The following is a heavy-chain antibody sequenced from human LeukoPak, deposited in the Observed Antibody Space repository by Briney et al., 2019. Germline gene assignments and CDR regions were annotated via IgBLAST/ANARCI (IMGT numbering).Heavy chain of an antibody. J-gene: IGHJ4*02. V-gene: IGHV3-23*01. CDR2: ISGSGSST. D-gene: IGHD6-19*01. CDR3: AKPRENSSGVGRYFDY. CDR1: GFTFSSYA. Sequence: PGGSLRLSCAASGFTFSSYAMSWVRQAPGKGLEWVSAISGSGSSTYYADSVEGRLTISRDNSKNTLYLQMNSLRAEDTAVYYCAKPRENSSGVGRYFDYWGQGTLVTVSS.